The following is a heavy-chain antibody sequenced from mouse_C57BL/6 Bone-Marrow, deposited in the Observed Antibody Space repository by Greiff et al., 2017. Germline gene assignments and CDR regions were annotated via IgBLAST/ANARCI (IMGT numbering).Heavy chain of an antibody. CDR2: ISHGGGST. Sequence: EVNVVESGGGLVQPGGSLKLSCAASGYTFSDYYMYWVRQTPEKRLEWVVYISHGGGSTYYQDTVKGRITISGDNAKSTLYLQISRLKSEDTAMYYCARHGRYVDVWGTGTTVTVSS. V-gene: IGHV5-12*01. CDR1: GYTFSDYY. CDR3: ARHGRYVDV. J-gene: IGHJ1*03.